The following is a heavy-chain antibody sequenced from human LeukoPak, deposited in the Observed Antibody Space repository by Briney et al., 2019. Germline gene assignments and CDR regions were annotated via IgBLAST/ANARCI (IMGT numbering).Heavy chain of an antibody. V-gene: IGHV3-21*01. Sequence: GGSLRLSCAASGFTFSSYSMTWVRQAPGKGLEWVSYISSSSSYIYYADSVKGRFTISRDNAKNSLYLQMNSLRAEDTAVYYFARDLQPILYWGQGTLVTVSS. J-gene: IGHJ4*02. CDR3: ARDLQPILY. CDR2: ISSSSSYI. CDR1: GFTFSSYS. D-gene: IGHD4-11*01.